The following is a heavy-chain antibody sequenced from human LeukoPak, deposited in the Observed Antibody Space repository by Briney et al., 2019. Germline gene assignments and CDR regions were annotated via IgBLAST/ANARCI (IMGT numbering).Heavy chain of an antibody. J-gene: IGHJ4*02. CDR2: ISGSGGST. D-gene: IGHD2-21*02. CDR3: ATLSYCSGDCYSGFGY. V-gene: IGHV3-23*01. CDR1: VFTFSSYG. Sequence: PGGSLSLSCAAAVFTFSSYGVSWVRQAAGKGLEWVSAISGSGGSTYYADSVKGRFTISRDNSKNTLYLQMNSLRAEDTAVYYCATLSYCSGDCYSGFGYWGQGALVAVSS.